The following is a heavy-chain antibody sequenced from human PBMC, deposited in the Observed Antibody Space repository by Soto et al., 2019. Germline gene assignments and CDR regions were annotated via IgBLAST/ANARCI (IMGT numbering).Heavy chain of an antibody. CDR2: ISSDGTTK. V-gene: IGHV3-30*18. CDR1: GIDLENYG. D-gene: IGHD3-16*01. Sequence: QVQLVESGGGVVHPGRSLRLSCVASGIDLENYGIHWVRQAPGEGLEWVAVISSDGTTKSYIDSVRGRFTISRDNSRRTVFLQTISLRREHTAMYYCVNVGGSVRYNYNIRGDSWGQGAQVTGSS. J-gene: IGHJ4*02. CDR3: VNVGGSVRYNYNIRGDS.